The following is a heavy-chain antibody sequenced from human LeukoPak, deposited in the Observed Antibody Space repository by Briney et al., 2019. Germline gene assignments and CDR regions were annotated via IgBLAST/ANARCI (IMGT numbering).Heavy chain of an antibody. V-gene: IGHV1-3*01. J-gene: IGHJ4*02. Sequence: ASVKVSCKASGYTFISYAMHWVRQAPGQRLEWMGWINAGNGNTKYSQKFQGRVTITRDTSASTAYMELSSLRSEDTAVYYCARVPAYSGYHFDYWGQGTLVTVSS. CDR3: ARVPAYSGYHFDY. CDR2: INAGNGNT. D-gene: IGHD5-12*01. CDR1: GYTFISYA.